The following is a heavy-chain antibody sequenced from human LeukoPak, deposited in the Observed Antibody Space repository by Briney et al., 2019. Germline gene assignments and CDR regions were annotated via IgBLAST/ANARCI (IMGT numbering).Heavy chain of an antibody. CDR2: IYYSGST. J-gene: IGHJ1*01. CDR3: ARISAAAFHH. D-gene: IGHD2-15*01. V-gene: IGHV4-39*01. CDR1: GGSITGGSYY. Sequence: PSETLSLTCTVSGGSITGGSYYWGWIRQPPGKGLEWIGSIYYSGSTYYNPSLKSRVTVSLDTSKNQFSLKLSSVTAADTAVYYCARISAAAFHHWGQGTLVTVSS.